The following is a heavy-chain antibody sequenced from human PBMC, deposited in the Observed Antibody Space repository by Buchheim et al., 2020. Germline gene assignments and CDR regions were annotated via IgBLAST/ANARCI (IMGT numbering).Heavy chain of an antibody. J-gene: IGHJ6*02. Sequence: QMQLVESGGGVVQPGRSLRLSCAASGFTFSSYGMHWVRQAPGKGLEWVAVIWYDGSNKYYADSVKGRFTISRDNSKNTLYLQMNSLRAEDTAVYYCARDLYSSSWYTGYYYYGMDVWGQGTT. CDR3: ARDLYSSSWYTGYYYYGMDV. CDR1: GFTFSSYG. V-gene: IGHV3-33*01. D-gene: IGHD6-13*01. CDR2: IWYDGSNK.